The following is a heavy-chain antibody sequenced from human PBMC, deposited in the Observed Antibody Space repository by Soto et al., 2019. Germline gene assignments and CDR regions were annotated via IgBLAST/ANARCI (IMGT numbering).Heavy chain of an antibody. CDR3: TARTGMH. D-gene: IGHD1-1*01. V-gene: IGHV3-15*01. CDR2: IKSKTDGGAT. Sequence: GGSQRLPCVASGLSFSDAWLSWVRQAPGAGLEWLGRIKSKTDGGATDYAAPVRGRFTISRDDSKNTFYLQMNSLKTEDTAVYFCTARTGMHWGQGTMVTVSS. J-gene: IGHJ3*01. CDR1: GLSFSDAW.